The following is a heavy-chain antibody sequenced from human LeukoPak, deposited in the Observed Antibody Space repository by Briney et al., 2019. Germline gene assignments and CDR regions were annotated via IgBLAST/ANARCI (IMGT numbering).Heavy chain of an antibody. Sequence: SETLSLTCTVSGGSISSYYWSWIRQPAGKGLEWIGRIYTSGSANYNPSLKSRVTMSVDTSKNQFSLKLSSVTAADTAVYYCARTTYYDFWSGYYFGSYYYYMDVWGKGTTVTVSS. CDR1: GGSISSYY. CDR3: ARTTYYDFWSGYYFGSYYYYMDV. V-gene: IGHV4-4*07. CDR2: IYTSGSA. J-gene: IGHJ6*03. D-gene: IGHD3-3*01.